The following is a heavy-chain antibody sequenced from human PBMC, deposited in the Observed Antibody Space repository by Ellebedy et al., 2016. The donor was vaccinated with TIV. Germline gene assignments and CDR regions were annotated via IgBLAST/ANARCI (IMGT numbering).Heavy chain of an antibody. J-gene: IGHJ4*02. D-gene: IGHD3-10*01. Sequence: GESLKISCSASGFTFSSYAMAWVRQTPGKGLEWVSGISVSGGTYYTDSVKGRFTISRDNSKNSLYLQMNSLRAEDTAVYYCARAPGSLEDYWGQGTLVTVSS. CDR3: ARAPGSLEDY. V-gene: IGHV3-23*01. CDR1: GFTFSSYA. CDR2: ISVSGGT.